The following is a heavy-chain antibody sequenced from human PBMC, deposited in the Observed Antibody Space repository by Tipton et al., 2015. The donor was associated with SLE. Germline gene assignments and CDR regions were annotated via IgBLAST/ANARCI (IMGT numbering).Heavy chain of an antibody. CDR2: INPSGGGT. V-gene: IGHV1-2*02. Sequence: QLVQSGAEVKKPGASVKVSCKASGHSFTDYSIHWVRQAPGQGLEWVGWINPSGGGTRSAQQFQGRVTMTGDTSISTVYMELDSLRSDDTAIYYCASLGGIAATSWGQGTLVTVSS. CDR3: ASLGGIAATS. J-gene: IGHJ5*02. CDR1: GHSFTDYS. D-gene: IGHD5-12*01.